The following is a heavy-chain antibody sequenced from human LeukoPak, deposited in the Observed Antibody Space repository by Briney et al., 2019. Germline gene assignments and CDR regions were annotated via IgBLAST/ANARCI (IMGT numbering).Heavy chain of an antibody. CDR1: GFTFSSYS. Sequence: GGSLRLSCAASGFTFSSYSMNWVRQAPGKGLEWVSSISSSSSYIYYVDSVKGRFTTSRDNAKNSLYLQMNSLRAEDTAVYYCARDLCSGGGCYSGADAFDIWGRGTMITVSS. V-gene: IGHV3-21*01. D-gene: IGHD2-15*01. J-gene: IGHJ3*02. CDR2: ISSSSSYI. CDR3: ARDLCSGGGCYSGADAFDI.